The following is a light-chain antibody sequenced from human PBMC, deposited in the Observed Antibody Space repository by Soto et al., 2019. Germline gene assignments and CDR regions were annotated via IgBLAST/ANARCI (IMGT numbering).Light chain of an antibody. Sequence: LTPSAPVSGPSRQSITLFRPRNRTGICGYNYVSWYQQHPGKAPKFMIYDVSNRPSGVSNRFSGSKSGNTASLTISGLQAEDEADYYCSSYTTSNTRQIVFGTGTKVTVL. J-gene: IGLJ1*01. CDR2: DVS. CDR1: RTGICGYNY. V-gene: IGLV2-14*01. CDR3: SSYTTSNTRQIV.